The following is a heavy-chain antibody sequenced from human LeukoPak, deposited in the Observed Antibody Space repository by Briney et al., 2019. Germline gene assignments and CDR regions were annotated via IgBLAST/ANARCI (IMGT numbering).Heavy chain of an antibody. V-gene: IGHV3-30*02. D-gene: IGHD3-10*01. CDR3: AKALSGGEQRDAFDI. CDR1: GFTFSSYG. CDR2: IRYDGSNK. J-gene: IGHJ3*02. Sequence: GGSLRLSCAASGFTFSSYGMHWVRQAPGKGLEWVAFIRYDGSNKYYADSVKGRFTIPRDNSKNTLYLQMNSLRAEDTAVYYCAKALSGGEQRDAFDIWGQRTMVTVSS.